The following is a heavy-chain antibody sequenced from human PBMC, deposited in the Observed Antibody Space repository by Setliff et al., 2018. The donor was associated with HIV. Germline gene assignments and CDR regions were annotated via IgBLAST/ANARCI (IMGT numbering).Heavy chain of an antibody. CDR1: GGSIRTGTYY. CDR3: ARGGAVSADFDS. J-gene: IGHJ4*02. CDR2: IYYDGRT. D-gene: IGHD3-16*01. Sequence: PSETLSLTCTVSGGSIRTGTYYWGWIRQPPGKGLEWIGSIYYDGRTFYKPSLASRLTISVDTSKNQFSLRLNSVTAADTAVYFCARGGAVSADFDSWGQGTLVTVSS. V-gene: IGHV4-39*07.